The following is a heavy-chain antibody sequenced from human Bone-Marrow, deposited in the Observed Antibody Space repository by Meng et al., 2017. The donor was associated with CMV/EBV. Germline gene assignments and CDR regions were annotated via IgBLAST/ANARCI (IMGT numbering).Heavy chain of an antibody. CDR3: ARTRRLAVAGTKYYFDY. V-gene: IGHV1-18*01. CDR1: GYTFTSYG. CDR2: ISAYNGNT. Sequence: ASVKVSCKASGYTFTSYGISWVRQAPGQGLEWMGWISAYNGNTNYAQKLQGRVTMTTDTSTSTAYMELRSLRSDDTAVYYCARTRRLAVAGTKYYFDYWGQGTLVTVSP. J-gene: IGHJ4*02. D-gene: IGHD6-19*01.